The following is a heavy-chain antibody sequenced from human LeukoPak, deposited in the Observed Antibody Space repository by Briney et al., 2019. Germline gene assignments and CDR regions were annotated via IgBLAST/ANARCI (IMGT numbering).Heavy chain of an antibody. V-gene: IGHV3-30*02. CDR3: ARPVIPSAYQETYYMDV. CDR1: GFIFSAYG. D-gene: IGHD3-16*01. CDR2: IRHDESRI. J-gene: IGHJ6*03. Sequence: PGGSLRLSCAASGFIFSAYGMHWVRQGPGVGLEWVAYIRHDESRIFYADFVKGRFTISRDDSKNTLYLQMHSLTTEDTGLYYCARPVIPSAYQETYYMDVWGKGTTVTVS.